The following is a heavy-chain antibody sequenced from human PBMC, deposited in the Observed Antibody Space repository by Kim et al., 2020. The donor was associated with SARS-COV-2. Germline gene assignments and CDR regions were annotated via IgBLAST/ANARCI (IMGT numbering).Heavy chain of an antibody. D-gene: IGHD5-12*01. CDR2: A. J-gene: IGHJ4*02. V-gene: IGHV1-69*01. CDR3: ARGMAGYPFDY. Sequence: ANYAQKFQGRVTITADESTSTAYMELSSLRSEDTAVYYCARGMAGYPFDYWGQGTLVTVSS.